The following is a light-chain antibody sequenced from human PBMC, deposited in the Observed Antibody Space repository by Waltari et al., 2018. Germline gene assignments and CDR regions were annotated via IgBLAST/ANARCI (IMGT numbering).Light chain of an antibody. V-gene: IGKV1-5*03. CDR3: QQYHSYSLT. Sequence: DIQMTQSPSTLSASVGDRVTITCRASQSVNGWLAWYQQKPGKAPKILIYKASSLESGVPSRFGGRGSGTEFTLTIDSLQPDDFATYYFQQYHSYSLTFGQGTKVEIK. J-gene: IGKJ1*01. CDR1: QSVNGW. CDR2: KAS.